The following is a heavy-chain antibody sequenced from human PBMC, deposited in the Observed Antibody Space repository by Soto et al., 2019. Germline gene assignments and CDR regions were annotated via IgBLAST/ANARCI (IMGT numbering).Heavy chain of an antibody. CDR3: ARVASSGTSLRVSYFDY. CDR1: GGSISSYN. J-gene: IGHJ4*02. CDR2: IHYSGST. Sequence: PSETLSLTCTVSGGSISSYNWIWIRQSPGKGLECIGYIHYSGSTNYNPSLKSRVTISMDRSKNEFSLKVRSVTAADTALYFCARVASSGTSLRVSYFDYWGPGALVTVSS. V-gene: IGHV4-59*01. D-gene: IGHD1-26*01.